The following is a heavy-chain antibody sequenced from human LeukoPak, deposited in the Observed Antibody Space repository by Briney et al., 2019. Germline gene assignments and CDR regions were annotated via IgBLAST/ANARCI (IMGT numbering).Heavy chain of an antibody. CDR3: ARGPYSGYDVGSNFDY. Sequence: PLASVKVSCKASGYTFTGYYMHWVRQAPGQGLEWMGWINPNSGGTNYAQKFQGWVTMTRDTSISTAYMELSRLRSDDMAVYYCARGPYSGYDVGSNFDYWGQGTLVTVSS. J-gene: IGHJ4*02. CDR2: INPNSGGT. CDR1: GYTFTGYY. V-gene: IGHV1-2*04. D-gene: IGHD5-12*01.